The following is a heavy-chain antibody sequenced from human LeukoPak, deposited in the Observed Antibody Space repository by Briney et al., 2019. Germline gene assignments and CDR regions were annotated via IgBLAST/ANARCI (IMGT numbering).Heavy chain of an antibody. V-gene: IGHV3-53*01. CDR2: IYSGGST. CDR1: GFTVSINY. J-gene: IGHJ4*02. Sequence: GGSLRLSCAASGFTVSINYMSWVRQAPGKGLEWVSVIYSGGSTYYADSVKGRFTISRDNSKNTLYLQMNSLRAEDTAVYYCARGDFDGGNSYYFDYWGQGTLVTASS. D-gene: IGHD4-23*01. CDR3: ARGDFDGGNSYYFDY.